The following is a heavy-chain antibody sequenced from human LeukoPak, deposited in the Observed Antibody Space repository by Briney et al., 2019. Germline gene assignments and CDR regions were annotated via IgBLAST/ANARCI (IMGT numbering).Heavy chain of an antibody. CDR2: INHSGST. Sequence: SETLSLTCAVYGGSFSGYYWSWIRQPPGKGLEWTGEINHSGSTNYNPSLKSRVTISVDTSKNQFSLKLSSVTAADTAVYYCARVKLRNWFDPWGQGTLVTVSS. D-gene: IGHD4-17*01. CDR3: ARVKLRNWFDP. V-gene: IGHV4-34*01. CDR1: GGSFSGYY. J-gene: IGHJ5*02.